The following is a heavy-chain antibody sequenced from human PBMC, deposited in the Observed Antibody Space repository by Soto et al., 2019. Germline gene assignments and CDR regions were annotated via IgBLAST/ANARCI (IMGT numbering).Heavy chain of an antibody. D-gene: IGHD6-19*01. J-gene: IGHJ5*02. CDR3: AGQSSGWYNWFDP. Sequence: SETKSLPWTVSGASGGTGASYWSRIRQTPGKSLESIAYILNSETTYYNPSLKSRVTISVDTSKNQFSLKLSSVTAAEMAVYYCAGQSSGWYNWFDPWGQGTLVTVSS. CDR1: GASGGTGASY. V-gene: IGHV4-61*08. CDR2: ILNSETT.